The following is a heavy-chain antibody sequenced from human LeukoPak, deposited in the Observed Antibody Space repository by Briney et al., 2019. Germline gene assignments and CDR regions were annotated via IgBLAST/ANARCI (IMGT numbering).Heavy chain of an antibody. Sequence: ASVKVSCKASGYTFTSYYMHWVRQAPGQGLEWMGIINPSGGSTSYAQKFQGRVTMTRDTSISTAYMELSRLRSDDTAVYYCARDTGSSTSCYEYWGQGTLVTVSS. J-gene: IGHJ4*02. CDR1: GYTFTSYY. V-gene: IGHV1-46*01. D-gene: IGHD2-2*01. CDR3: ARDTGSSTSCYEY. CDR2: INPSGGST.